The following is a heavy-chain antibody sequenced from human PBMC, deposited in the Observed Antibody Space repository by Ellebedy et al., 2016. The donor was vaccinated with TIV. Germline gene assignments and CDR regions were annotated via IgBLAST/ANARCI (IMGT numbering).Heavy chain of an antibody. D-gene: IGHD2-2*01. CDR3: VRDVPAATGNYFDS. J-gene: IGHJ4*02. V-gene: IGHV3-21*01. CDR1: GFTFTEAN. Sequence: GESLKISXAVSGFTFTEANMNWVRQAPGKGLEWVSTISSDANYIRYGDSVKGRFTISRDNAKKSLYLQMSSLRAEDTAVYYCVRDVPAATGNYFDSWGQGTLVNVSA. CDR2: ISSDANYI.